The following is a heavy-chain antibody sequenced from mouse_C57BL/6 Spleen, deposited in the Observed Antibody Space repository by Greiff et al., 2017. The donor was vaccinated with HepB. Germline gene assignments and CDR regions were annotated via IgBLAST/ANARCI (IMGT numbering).Heavy chain of an antibody. J-gene: IGHJ1*03. CDR1: EYTFTDYY. CDR3: ARKVSNYEDWYFDV. D-gene: IGHD2-5*01. Sequence: EVQLQQSGPVLVKPGASVKMSCKASEYTFTDYYMNWVKQSHGKSLEWIGVINPYNGGTSYNQKFKGKATLTVDKSSSTAYMELNSLTSEDSAVYYCARKVSNYEDWYFDVWGTGTTVTVSS. CDR2: INPYNGGT. V-gene: IGHV1-19*01.